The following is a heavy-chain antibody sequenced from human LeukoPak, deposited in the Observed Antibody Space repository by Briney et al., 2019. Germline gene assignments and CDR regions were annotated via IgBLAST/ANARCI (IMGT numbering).Heavy chain of an antibody. Sequence: ASVKVSCKASGYTFTSYDINWVRQATGQGLEWMGWMNPNSGNTGYAQKFQGRVTMTRNTSISTAYMELTSLRSEDTAVYYCAREYQLLGTVYNYFDPWGQGTLVTVSS. D-gene: IGHD2-2*01. J-gene: IGHJ5*02. CDR3: AREYQLLGTVYNYFDP. CDR1: GYTFTSYD. V-gene: IGHV1-8*01. CDR2: MNPNSGNT.